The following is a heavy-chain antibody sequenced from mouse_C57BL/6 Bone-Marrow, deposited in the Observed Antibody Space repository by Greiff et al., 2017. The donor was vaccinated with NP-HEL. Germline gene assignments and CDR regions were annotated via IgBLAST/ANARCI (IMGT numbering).Heavy chain of an antibody. Sequence: VQLQQSGPELVKPGASVKISCKASGYAFSSSWMNWVKQRPGKGLEWIGRIYPGDGDTNYNGKFKGKATLTADKSSSTAYMQLSSLTSEDSAVYFCARSQFITTVVAPSYFDYWGQGTTLTVSS. D-gene: IGHD1-1*01. J-gene: IGHJ2*01. CDR1: GYAFSSSW. CDR2: IYPGDGDT. V-gene: IGHV1-82*01. CDR3: ARSQFITTVVAPSYFDY.